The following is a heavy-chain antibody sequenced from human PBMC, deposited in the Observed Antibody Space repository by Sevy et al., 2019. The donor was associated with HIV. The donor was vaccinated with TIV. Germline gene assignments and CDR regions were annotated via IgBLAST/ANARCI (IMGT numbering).Heavy chain of an antibody. CDR1: GFTFSNYA. Sequence: GGSLRLSCVASGFTFSNYAMSWVRQAPGKGLEWVSGISGSGGNTYYANSVKGRFTISRDNSKNTLYLQMNSLRAEDSADYYCAKDLHTTLITIFGAVMDYYYYGMDVWGQGTTVTVSS. J-gene: IGHJ6*02. D-gene: IGHD3-3*01. CDR2: ISGSGGNT. CDR3: AKDLHTTLITIFGAVMDYYYYGMDV. V-gene: IGHV3-23*01.